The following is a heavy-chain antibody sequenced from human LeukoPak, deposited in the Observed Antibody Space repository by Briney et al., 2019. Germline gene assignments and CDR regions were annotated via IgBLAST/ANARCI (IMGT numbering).Heavy chain of an antibody. CDR2: ISYDGSNK. Sequence: GGSLRLSCAASGFTFSSYAMHWVRQASGKGLEWVAVISYDGSNKYYADSVKGRFTISRDNSKNTLYLQMNSLRAEDTAVYYCARVSYCTNGVCYPDYYYGMDVWGQGTTVTVSS. CDR3: ARVSYCTNGVCYPDYYYGMDV. D-gene: IGHD2-8*01. CDR1: GFTFSSYA. J-gene: IGHJ6*02. V-gene: IGHV3-30-3*01.